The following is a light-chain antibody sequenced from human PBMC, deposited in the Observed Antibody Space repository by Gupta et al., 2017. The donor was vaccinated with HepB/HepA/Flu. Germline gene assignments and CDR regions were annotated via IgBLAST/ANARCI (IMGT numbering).Light chain of an antibody. V-gene: IGLV1-40*01. CDR2: DNS. CDR1: STNIGAGYD. CDR3: QSYDSSLSVFV. J-gene: IGLJ1*01. Sequence: QSVLTQPPSVSGAPGRRVTISCTGGSTNIGAGYDVHWYQQLPGTAPKLLIYDNSNRPSGVPDRFSGSKSGTSASLAITGLQAEDEADYYCQSYDSSLSVFVFGTGTKVTVL.